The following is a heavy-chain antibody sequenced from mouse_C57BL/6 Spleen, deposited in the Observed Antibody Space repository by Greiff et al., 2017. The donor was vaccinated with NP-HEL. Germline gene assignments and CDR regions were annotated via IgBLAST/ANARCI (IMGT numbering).Heavy chain of an antibody. V-gene: IGHV1-64*01. J-gene: IGHJ4*01. CDR2: IHPNSGST. D-gene: IGHD1-1*01. Sequence: VQLQQPGAELVKPGASVKLSCKASGYTFTSYWMHWVKQRPGQGLEWIGMIHPNSGSTNYNEKFKSKATLTVDKSSSTAYMQLSSLTSEDSAVYYCARGFVRSVVATGAMDYWGQGTSVTVSS. CDR1: GYTFTSYW. CDR3: ARGFVRSVVATGAMDY.